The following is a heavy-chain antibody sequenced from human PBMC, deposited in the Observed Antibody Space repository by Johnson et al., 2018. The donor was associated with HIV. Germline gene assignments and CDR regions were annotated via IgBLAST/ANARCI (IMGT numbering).Heavy chain of an antibody. Sequence: VQLVESGGGLVQPGGSLRLSCVASGFTFSSFAMSWVRQAPGKGLEWVSGISWNSGSIGYADSVKGRFPISRDNAKNSLYLQMNSLRAEDTALYYCAKDRDLAAAGTDAFDIWGQGTMVSVSS. CDR2: ISWNSGSI. V-gene: IGHV3-9*01. CDR1: GFTFSSFA. D-gene: IGHD6-13*01. CDR3: AKDRDLAAAGTDAFDI. J-gene: IGHJ3*02.